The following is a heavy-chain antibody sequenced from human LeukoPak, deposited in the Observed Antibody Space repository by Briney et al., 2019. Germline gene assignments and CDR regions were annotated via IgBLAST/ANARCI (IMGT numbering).Heavy chain of an antibody. D-gene: IGHD6-13*01. J-gene: IGHJ6*03. CDR1: GGSISSNSYY. V-gene: IGHV4-61*02. Sequence: PSETLSLTCTVSGGSISSNSYYWSWIRQPAGKGLEWIGRIYTSGSTDYNPSLKSRVTMSVDTSKNQFSLKLSSVTAADTAVYYCARVVQQQLPISYYYYYYMDVWGKGTTVTISS. CDR2: IYTSGST. CDR3: ARVVQQQLPISYYYYYYMDV.